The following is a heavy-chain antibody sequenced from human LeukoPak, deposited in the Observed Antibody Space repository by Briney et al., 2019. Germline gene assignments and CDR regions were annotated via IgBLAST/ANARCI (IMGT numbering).Heavy chain of an antibody. CDR3: ARAPEWLIFDY. J-gene: IGHJ4*02. V-gene: IGHV3-53*04. Sequence: GGSLRLSCAASGLNFIDAWMTWVRQAPGKGLEWVSVIYSGGSTYYADSVKGRFTISRHNSKNTPYLQMNSLRAEDTAVYYCARAPEWLIFDYWGQGTLVTVSS. CDR1: GLNFIDAW. CDR2: IYSGGST. D-gene: IGHD6-19*01.